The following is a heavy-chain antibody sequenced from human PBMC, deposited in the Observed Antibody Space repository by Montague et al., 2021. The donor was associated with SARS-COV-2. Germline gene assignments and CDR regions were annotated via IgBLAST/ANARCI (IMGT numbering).Heavy chain of an antibody. Sequence: SLRLSCAASGFTFSSFAMHWVRQAPGKGLEWVAVLWYDGSNEYYADSVKGRFTISRDNSKNPVYLQINGLRLEDTAVYYCAKSAYSSSWYSDYWGQGTPVTVSS. J-gene: IGHJ4*02. V-gene: IGHV3-30-3*02. D-gene: IGHD6-13*01. CDR3: AKSAYSSSWYSDY. CDR1: GFTFSSFA. CDR2: LWYDGSNE.